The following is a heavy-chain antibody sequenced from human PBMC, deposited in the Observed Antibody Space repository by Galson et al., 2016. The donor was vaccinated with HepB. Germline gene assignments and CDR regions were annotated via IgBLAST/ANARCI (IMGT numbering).Heavy chain of an antibody. CDR2: IYWDDDK. CDR1: GFSLSTREMG. D-gene: IGHD4-11*01. Sequence: PALVKPTQTLTLTCTFSGFSLSTREMGVGWIRQPPGKALEWLALIYWDDDKSYNSSLESRLTITKDTSKNQVVLTMANMDPVDTATYFCVHRPTVTTFYFDDWGQGILVIVSS. J-gene: IGHJ4*02. V-gene: IGHV2-5*02. CDR3: VHRPTVTTFYFDD.